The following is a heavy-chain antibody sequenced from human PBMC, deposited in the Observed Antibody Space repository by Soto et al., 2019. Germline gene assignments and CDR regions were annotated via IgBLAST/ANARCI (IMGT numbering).Heavy chain of an antibody. CDR3: ARAHDYIVATTAYYFDY. CDR2: ISAYNGNT. CDR1: GYTFTSYG. V-gene: IGHV1-18*01. J-gene: IGHJ4*02. D-gene: IGHD5-12*01. Sequence: GASVKVSCKASGYTFTSYGISWVRQAPGQGLEWMGWISAYNGNTNYAQKLQGRVTMTTDTSTSTAYMELRSLRSDDTAVYYCARAHDYIVATTAYYFDYWGRGTLVTVSS.